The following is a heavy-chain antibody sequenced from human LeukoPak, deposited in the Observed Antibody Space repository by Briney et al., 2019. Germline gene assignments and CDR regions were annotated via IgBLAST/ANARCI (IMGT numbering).Heavy chain of an antibody. CDR1: GYTFTSYG. CDR3: ARGAVLRYFDWLLSPVDP. Sequence: GASVTVSCKASGYTFTSYGISWVRQAPGQGLEWMGWISAYNGNTNYAQKLQGRVTMTTDTSTSTAYMELRSLRSDDTAVCYCARGAVLRYFDWLLSPVDPWGQGTLVTVSS. J-gene: IGHJ5*02. V-gene: IGHV1-18*01. D-gene: IGHD3-9*01. CDR2: ISAYNGNT.